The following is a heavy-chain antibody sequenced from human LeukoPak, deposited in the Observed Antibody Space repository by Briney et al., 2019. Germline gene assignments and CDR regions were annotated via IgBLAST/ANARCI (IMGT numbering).Heavy chain of an antibody. D-gene: IGHD6-13*01. J-gene: IGHJ3*02. CDR1: GFTFSSYS. Sequence: PGGSLRLSCAASGFTFSSYSMNWVRQAPGKGLEWVSSISSSSSYIYYADSVKGRFTISRDNAKNSLYLQMNSLRAEDTAVYYCARQPSPGIARTYAIWGQGTMVTVSS. CDR2: ISSSSSYI. CDR3: ARQPSPGIARTYAI. V-gene: IGHV3-21*01.